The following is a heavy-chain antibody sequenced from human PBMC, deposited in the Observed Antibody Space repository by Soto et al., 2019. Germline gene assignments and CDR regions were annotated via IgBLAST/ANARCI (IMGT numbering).Heavy chain of an antibody. CDR2: IIPIFGTA. CDR3: ARAVGGTPPRCDP. Sequence: QVQLVQSGAEVKKPEPSVKVSCKASGCTFSIYAISWVRQAPGQGLEWMGGIIPIFGTAHYEQKFQGRVTITADESTSTAYMALSSLRAEATAVYYGARAVGGTPPRCDPWGQGTLVTVSS. D-gene: IGHD1-26*01. V-gene: IGHV1-69*01. J-gene: IGHJ5*02. CDR1: GCTFSIYA.